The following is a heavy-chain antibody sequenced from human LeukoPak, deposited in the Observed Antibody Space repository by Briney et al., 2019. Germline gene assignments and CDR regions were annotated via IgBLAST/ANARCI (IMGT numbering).Heavy chain of an antibody. J-gene: IGHJ4*02. CDR3: ARTLYIAAVPGGFDY. V-gene: IGHV1-2*02. Sequence: ASVKVSCKASGYTFTGYYMHWVRQAPGQGLEWMGWINPNSGGTNYAQKFQGRVTMTRDTSTGTVYMELSSLRSDDTAVFYCARTLYIAAVPGGFDYWGQGTLVTVSS. CDR2: INPNSGGT. D-gene: IGHD6-13*01. CDR1: GYTFTGYY.